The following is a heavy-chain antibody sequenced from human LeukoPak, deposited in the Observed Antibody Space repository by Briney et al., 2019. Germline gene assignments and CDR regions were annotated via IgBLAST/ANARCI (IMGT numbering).Heavy chain of an antibody. CDR2: IYYSGST. Sequence: PSETLSLTCTVSGGSISSYYWSWIRQPPGKGLEWIGYIYYSGSTNYNPSLKSRVTISVDTSKNQFSLKLSSVTAADTAVYYCARDPDITATLYFDYWGQGTLVTVSS. CDR1: GGSISSYY. J-gene: IGHJ4*02. CDR3: ARDPDITATLYFDY. D-gene: IGHD1-7*01. V-gene: IGHV4-59*01.